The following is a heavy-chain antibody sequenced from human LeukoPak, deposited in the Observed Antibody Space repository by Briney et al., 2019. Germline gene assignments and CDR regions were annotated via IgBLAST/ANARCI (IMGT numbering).Heavy chain of an antibody. J-gene: IGHJ6*02. CDR3: ATGQAHGMDV. D-gene: IGHD1-14*01. CDR2: INSDGSST. CDR1: GFTFSSYW. Sequence: GGSLRLSCAASGFTFSSYWMHWVGQAPGKGLVWVSRINSDGSSTNYADSVKGRFTISTDNAKNTLYLQMNSLRAEDTAVYYRATGQAHGMDVWGQGTTVTVSS. V-gene: IGHV3-74*01.